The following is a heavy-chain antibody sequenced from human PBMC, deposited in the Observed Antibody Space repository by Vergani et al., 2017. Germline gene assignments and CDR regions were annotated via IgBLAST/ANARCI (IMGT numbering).Heavy chain of an antibody. CDR1: NYSISRGYF. Sequence: QVQLQESGPGLVKPSGTLSLTCAVSNYSISRGYFWGWFRRPPGKGLVWLASFDHTGMTYNNPSLKSRVPRSVYTSKNLISLKLNSVTAADTALYYCSRYGGSGNYSHLFDSWGQGTMVTVSS. CDR2: FDHTGMT. V-gene: IGHV4-38-2*01. J-gene: IGHJ4*02. D-gene: IGHD3-10*01. CDR3: SRYGGSGNYSHLFDS.